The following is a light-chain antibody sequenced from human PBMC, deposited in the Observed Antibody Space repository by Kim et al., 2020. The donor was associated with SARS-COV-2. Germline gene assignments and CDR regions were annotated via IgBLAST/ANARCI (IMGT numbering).Light chain of an antibody. CDR3: QAWDSSTS. J-gene: IGLJ2*01. V-gene: IGLV3-1*01. Sequence: SYELTQPPSVSVSPGQTASITCSGDKLGDKYACWYQQKPGQSPVLVIYQDSKRPSGIPERFSGSNSGNTATLTISGTQAMDEAVYYCQAWDSSTSFGGGTQLTVL. CDR2: QDS. CDR1: KLGDKY.